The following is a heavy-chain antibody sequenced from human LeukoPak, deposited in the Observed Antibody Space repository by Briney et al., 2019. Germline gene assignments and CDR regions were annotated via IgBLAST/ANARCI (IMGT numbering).Heavy chain of an antibody. CDR3: ARVPTTDYYDSSGYYSLDY. CDR1: GYTFTSYG. D-gene: IGHD3-22*01. Sequence: ASVKVSCKASGYTFTSYGISWVRQASGQGLEWMGWISAYKGNTNYAQKLQGRVTMTTDTSTSTAYMELRSLRSDDTAVYYCARVPTTDYYDSSGYYSLDYWGQGTLVTVSS. V-gene: IGHV1-18*01. J-gene: IGHJ4*02. CDR2: ISAYKGNT.